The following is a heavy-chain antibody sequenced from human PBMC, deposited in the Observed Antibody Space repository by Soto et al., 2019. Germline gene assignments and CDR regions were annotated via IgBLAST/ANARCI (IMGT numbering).Heavy chain of an antibody. D-gene: IGHD3-22*01. Sequence: EVQLVESGGGLVKPGGSLRLSCAASGFTFSNAWMNWVRQAPGKGLEWVGRIKSKTDGGTTDYAAPVKGRFTISRDDSKNTLYLQMNSLKNEDTAVYYCTSALTAYYYSSGYYYPDYWGQGTLVTVSS. CDR1: GFTFSNAW. CDR2: IKSKTDGGTT. CDR3: TSALTAYYYSSGYYYPDY. V-gene: IGHV3-15*07. J-gene: IGHJ4*02.